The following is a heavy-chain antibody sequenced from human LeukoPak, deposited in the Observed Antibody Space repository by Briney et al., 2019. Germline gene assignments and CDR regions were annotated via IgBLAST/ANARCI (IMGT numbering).Heavy chain of an antibody. CDR1: GYTFTSNY. CDR2: ISPSGGST. D-gene: IGHD5-12*01. V-gene: IGHV1-46*01. CDR3: ARRGSGYDEFRGNYYYYYYMDV. J-gene: IGHJ6*03. Sequence: ASVKVSCKAFGYTFTSNYMHWVRQAPGQGPEWMGVISPSGGSTTYAQKFQGRVTLTRDMSTSTAYMELSSLRSEDTAVYYCARRGSGYDEFRGNYYYYYYMDVWGKGTTVTISS.